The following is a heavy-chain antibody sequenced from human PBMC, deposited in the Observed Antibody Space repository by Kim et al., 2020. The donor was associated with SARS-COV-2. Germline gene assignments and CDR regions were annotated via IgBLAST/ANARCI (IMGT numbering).Heavy chain of an antibody. CDR2: ISGSGGST. V-gene: IGHV3-23*01. Sequence: GGSLRLSCAASGFTFSSYAMSWVRQAPGKGLEWVSAISGSGGSTYYADSVKGRFTISRDNSKNTLYLQMNSLRAEDTAVYYCAKGVHILTGYHMQTFDYWGQGTLVTVSS. CDR1: GFTFSSYA. CDR3: AKGVHILTGYHMQTFDY. D-gene: IGHD3-9*01. J-gene: IGHJ4*02.